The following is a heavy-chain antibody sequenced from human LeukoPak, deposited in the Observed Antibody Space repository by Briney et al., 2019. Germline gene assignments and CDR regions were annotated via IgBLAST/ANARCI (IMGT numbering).Heavy chain of an antibody. CDR3: ARGLVVPAAMYYFDY. D-gene: IGHD2-2*01. CDR1: GYTFTSYG. Sequence: GASVKVSCKASGYTFTSYGISWVRQAPGQGLEWMGWISAYNGDTNYAQKLQGRVTMTTDTSTSTAYMELRSLRSDDTAVYYCARGLVVPAAMYYFDYWGQGTLVTVSS. J-gene: IGHJ4*02. CDR2: ISAYNGDT. V-gene: IGHV1-18*01.